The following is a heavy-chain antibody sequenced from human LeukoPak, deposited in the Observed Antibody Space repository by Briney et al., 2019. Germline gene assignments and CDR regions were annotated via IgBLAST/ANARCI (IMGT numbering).Heavy chain of an antibody. CDR1: GFTFSSYS. Sequence: SGGSLRLSCAASGFTFSSYSMNWVRQAPGKGLEWVSSISSSSSYIYYADSVKGRFTISRDNAKNSLYLQMNSLRAEDTAVYYCARDTGRGSGCGGDCRAKNGMDVWGQGTTVTVSS. CDR3: ARDTGRGSGCGGDCRAKNGMDV. D-gene: IGHD2-21*02. V-gene: IGHV3-21*01. CDR2: ISSSSSYI. J-gene: IGHJ6*02.